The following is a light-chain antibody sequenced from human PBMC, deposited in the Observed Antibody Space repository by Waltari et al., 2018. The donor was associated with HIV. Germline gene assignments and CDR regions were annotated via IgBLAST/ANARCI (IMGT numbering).Light chain of an antibody. CDR1: QSVSSY. V-gene: IGKV3-11*01. CDR3: QQRSIWPLIT. CDR2: DAS. J-gene: IGKJ5*01. Sequence: EIVLTQSPATLSLSPGDRATLSCRASQSVSSYLAWYQQKPGQAPRLLIYDASNRATGIPARFSGSGSGTDFTLTISSLEPEDFAVYYCQQRSIWPLITFGQGTRLEIK.